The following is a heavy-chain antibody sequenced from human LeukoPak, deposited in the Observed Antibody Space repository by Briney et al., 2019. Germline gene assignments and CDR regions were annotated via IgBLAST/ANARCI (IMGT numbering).Heavy chain of an antibody. Sequence: GASLLLSCAASGFTFSSYWMSWVRPAPGKGLEWVANIKQDGSEKYYVASVKGRFTISRDNAKNSLYLQMNSLRAEDTAVYFCAKRGVVIRGLLVIGLHTEAYYFDSWGEGILVTVSS. CDR2: IKQDGSEK. CDR1: GFTFSSYW. D-gene: IGHD3-10*01. CDR3: AKRGVVIRGLLVIGLHTEAYYFDS. J-gene: IGHJ4*02. V-gene: IGHV3-7*03.